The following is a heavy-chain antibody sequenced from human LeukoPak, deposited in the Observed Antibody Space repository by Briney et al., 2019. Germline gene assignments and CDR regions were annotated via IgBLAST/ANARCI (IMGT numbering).Heavy chain of an antibody. CDR1: GGSISSSSYY. D-gene: IGHD2-15*01. CDR2: IYYSGST. J-gene: IGHJ3*02. Sequence: KPSETLSLTCTVSGGSISSSSYYWGWIRQPPGKGLEWIGSIYYSGSTYYNPSLKSRVTISVDTSKNQFSLKLSSVTAADTAVYYCARDSSWLGVVAATGEAFDIWGQGTMVTVSS. CDR3: ARDSSWLGVVAATGEAFDI. V-gene: IGHV4-39*07.